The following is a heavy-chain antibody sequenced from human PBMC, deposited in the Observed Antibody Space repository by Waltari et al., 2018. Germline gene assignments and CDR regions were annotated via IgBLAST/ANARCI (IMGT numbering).Heavy chain of an antibody. Sequence: EVQLLESGGGLVQPGGSLRLSCAASGFTFSSYAMSWVRQAPGKGLEWVSVIYSGGSTYYADSVKGRFTISRDNAKNTLYLQMNSLRAEDTAVYYCAKVSVGGSLGYDAFDIWGQGTMVTVSS. CDR3: AKVSVGGSLGYDAFDI. D-gene: IGHD1-26*01. CDR1: GFTFSSYA. J-gene: IGHJ3*02. V-gene: IGHV3-23*03. CDR2: IYSGGST.